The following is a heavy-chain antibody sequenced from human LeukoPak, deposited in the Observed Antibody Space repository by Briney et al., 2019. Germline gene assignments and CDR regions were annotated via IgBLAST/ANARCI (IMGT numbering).Heavy chain of an antibody. CDR1: GYTFTSYG. J-gene: IGHJ4*02. D-gene: IGHD2-2*02. CDR2: ISAYNGNT. CDR3: ARDIGYCSSTSCYTSGDY. Sequence: ASVKVSCKASGYTFTSYGISWVRRAPGQGLEWMGWISAYNGNTNYAQKLQGRVTMTTDTSTSTAYMELRSLRSDDTAVYYCARDIGYCSSTSCYTSGDYWGQGTLVTVSS. V-gene: IGHV1-18*01.